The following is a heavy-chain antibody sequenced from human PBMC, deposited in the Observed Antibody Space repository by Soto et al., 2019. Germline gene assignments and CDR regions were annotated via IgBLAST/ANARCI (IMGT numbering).Heavy chain of an antibody. Sequence: EVQLVESGGGLVQPGGSWNHTGQATGLPLSGNWMGGVRQAPGKGMGWVANIKENGSGKYYVDFVKGRFSISKDNARNSLYLQMNSLRVEDTAVYYCVRVGRLGGYWGQGALVTVSS. J-gene: IGHJ4*02. CDR2: IKENGSGK. CDR3: VRVGRLGGY. V-gene: IGHV3-7*03. CDR1: GLPLSGNW. D-gene: IGHD3-16*01.